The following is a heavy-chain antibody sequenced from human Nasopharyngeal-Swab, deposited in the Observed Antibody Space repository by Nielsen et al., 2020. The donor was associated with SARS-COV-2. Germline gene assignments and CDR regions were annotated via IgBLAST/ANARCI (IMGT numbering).Heavy chain of an antibody. V-gene: IGHV3-15*01. D-gene: IGHD3-3*01. CDR3: TIRVEYYDFWSGYYRDYYGMDV. CDR2: IKSKTDGGTT. Sequence: WIRQCLGKGLEWVGRIKSKTDGGTTDYAAPVKGRFNISRDDSKNTLYVQMNSLKTEDTAVYYCTIRVEYYDFWSGYYRDYYGMDVWGQGTTVTVSS. J-gene: IGHJ6*02.